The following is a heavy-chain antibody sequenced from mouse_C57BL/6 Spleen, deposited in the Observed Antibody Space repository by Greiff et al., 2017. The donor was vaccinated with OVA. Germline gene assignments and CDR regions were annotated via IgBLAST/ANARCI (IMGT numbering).Heavy chain of an antibody. D-gene: IGHD4-1*01. V-gene: IGHV3-6*01. Sequence: VQLQQSGPGLVKPSQSLSLTCSVTGYSITSGYYWNWIRQFPGNKLEWMGYISYDGSNNYNPSLKNRISITRDTSKNQFFLKLNSVTTEDTATYYCARLPANWNWYFDVWGTGTTVTVSS. CDR1: GYSITSGYY. J-gene: IGHJ1*03. CDR2: ISYDGSN. CDR3: ARLPANWNWYFDV.